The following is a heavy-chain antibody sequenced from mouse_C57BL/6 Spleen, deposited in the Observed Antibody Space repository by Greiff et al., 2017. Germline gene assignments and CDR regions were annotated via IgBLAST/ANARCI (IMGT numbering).Heavy chain of an antibody. Sequence: VQLKESGPGLVKPSQSLSLTCSVTGYSITSGYYWNWIRQFPGNKLEWMGYISYDGSNNYNPSLKNRISITRDTSKNQFFLKLNSVTTEDTATYYCARVDYDYGAWFAYWGQGTLVTVSA. V-gene: IGHV3-6*01. CDR3: ARVDYDYGAWFAY. CDR2: ISYDGSN. CDR1: GYSITSGYY. D-gene: IGHD2-4*01. J-gene: IGHJ3*01.